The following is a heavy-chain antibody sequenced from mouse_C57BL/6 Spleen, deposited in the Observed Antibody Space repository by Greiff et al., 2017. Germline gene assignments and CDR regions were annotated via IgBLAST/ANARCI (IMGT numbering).Heavy chain of an antibody. Sequence: EVQGVESGGGLVQPKGSLKLSCAASGFTFNTYAMHWVRQAPGKGLEWVARIRSKSSNYATYYADSVKDRFTISRDDSQSMLYLQMNNLKTEDTAMYYCVREPIYYDYDDYAMDYWGQGTSGTVSS. J-gene: IGHJ4*01. CDR2: IRSKSSNYAT. CDR1: GFTFNTYA. CDR3: VREPIYYDYDDYAMDY. V-gene: IGHV10-3*01. D-gene: IGHD2-4*01.